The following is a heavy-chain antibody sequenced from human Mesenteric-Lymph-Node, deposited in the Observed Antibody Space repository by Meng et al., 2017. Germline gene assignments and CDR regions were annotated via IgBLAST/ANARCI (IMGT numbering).Heavy chain of an antibody. D-gene: IGHD2-2*01. CDR2: INSSGGTT. CDR1: GYSFSSYY. V-gene: IGHV1-46*01. J-gene: IGHJ4*02. CDR3: ARDRCSGTSCYEYDY. Sequence: ASVKVSCKASGYSFSSYYIHWVRQAPGQGLEWMGIINSSGGTTIYAQKFQGRVTMTRDTSTSTVYMELSSLSSEDTAVYFCARDRCSGTSCYEYDYWGQGTLVTVSS.